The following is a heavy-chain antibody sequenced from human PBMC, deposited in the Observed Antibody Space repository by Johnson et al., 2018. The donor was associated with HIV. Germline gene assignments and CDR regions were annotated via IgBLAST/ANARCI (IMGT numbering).Heavy chain of an antibody. CDR2: IRYDGSTQ. V-gene: IGHV3-30*02. CDR3: AKSGVQWIGGMCYDAVDI. Sequence: QVQLVESGGGLVQPGGSLRLSCAASGFTVSSNYMSWVRQAPGKGLEWVAYIRYDGSTQSYADSVKGRFSISRDNSKNTLYMETNSLRAEDTALYYCAKSGVQWIGGMCYDAVDIWGQGTIVTSSS. D-gene: IGHD2-15*01. J-gene: IGHJ3*02. CDR1: GFTVSSNY.